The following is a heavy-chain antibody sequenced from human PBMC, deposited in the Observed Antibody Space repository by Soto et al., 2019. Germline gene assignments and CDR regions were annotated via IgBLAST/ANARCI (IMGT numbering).Heavy chain of an antibody. Sequence: EVQLVESGGGLVQPGGSLRLSCAASGFTFSSRSMNWVRQAPGKGLEWVSYISGMSTSIYYADSVKGRFTISRDNARNSLSLQMNSLRAEDTAVYYCARGELDRTIDYWGQGTLFTVSS. V-gene: IGHV3-48*01. CDR3: ARGELDRTIDY. D-gene: IGHD3-10*01. J-gene: IGHJ4*02. CDR2: ISGMSTSI. CDR1: GFTFSSRS.